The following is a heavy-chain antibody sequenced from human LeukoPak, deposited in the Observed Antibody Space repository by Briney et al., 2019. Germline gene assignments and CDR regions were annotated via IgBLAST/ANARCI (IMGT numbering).Heavy chain of an antibody. CDR3: ARAPLPHIGVVITFDY. CDR2: INPSGGST. D-gene: IGHD3-22*01. Sequence: GASVKVSCKASGYTFTSYYMHWVRQAPGQGLGWMGIINPSGGSTSYAQKFQGRVTMTRDTSTSTVYMELSSLRSEDTAVYYCARAPLPHIGVVITFDYWGQGTLVTVSS. V-gene: IGHV1-46*01. CDR1: GYTFTSYY. J-gene: IGHJ4*02.